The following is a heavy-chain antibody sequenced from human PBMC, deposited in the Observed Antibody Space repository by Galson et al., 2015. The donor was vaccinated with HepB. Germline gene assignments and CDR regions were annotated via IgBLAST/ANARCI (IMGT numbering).Heavy chain of an antibody. J-gene: IGHJ3*02. D-gene: IGHD3-10*01. V-gene: IGHV2-5*02. CDR2: IYWDDDK. CDR3: AHRSSERITMVRGVMRGDAFDI. Sequence: PALVKPTQTLTPTCTFSGFSLSTSGVGVGWIRQPPGKALEWLALIYWDDDKRYSPSLKSRLTITKDTSKNQVVLTMTNMDPVDTATYYCAHRSSERITMVRGVMRGDAFDIWGQGTMVTVSS. CDR1: GFSLSTSGVG.